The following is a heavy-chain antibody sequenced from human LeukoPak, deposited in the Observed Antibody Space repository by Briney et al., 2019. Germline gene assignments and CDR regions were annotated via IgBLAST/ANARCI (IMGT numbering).Heavy chain of an antibody. Sequence: EGSLRLSCAASGFSFSYYYMSWIRQAPGKGLEWVSYISSSGSAIYYADSVKGRFTISRDNAKNSLYLQMDSLRAEDTAVYYCASGGRRYCSTAGCYGGSWFDPWGQGTLVTVSS. J-gene: IGHJ5*02. V-gene: IGHV3-11*01. D-gene: IGHD2-2*01. CDR2: ISSSGSAI. CDR1: GFSFSYYY. CDR3: ASGGRRYCSTAGCYGGSWFDP.